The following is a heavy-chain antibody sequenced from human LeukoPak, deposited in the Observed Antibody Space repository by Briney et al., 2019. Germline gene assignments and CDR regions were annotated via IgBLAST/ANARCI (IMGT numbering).Heavy chain of an antibody. Sequence: PGGSLRLSCVASGFTFNNHWMAWVRQAPGKGLEWVANIGQDGSEKYSADSVKGRFTISRDTAKNSLYLQMNNLRAEDTAVYYCAREQSSTWPYRFDYWGQGTLVTVSS. CDR1: GFTFNNHW. V-gene: IGHV3-7*03. CDR2: IGQDGSEK. J-gene: IGHJ4*02. CDR3: AREQSSTWPYRFDY. D-gene: IGHD6-13*01.